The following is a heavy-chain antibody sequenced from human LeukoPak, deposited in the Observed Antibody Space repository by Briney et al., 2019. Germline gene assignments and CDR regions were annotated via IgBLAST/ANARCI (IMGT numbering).Heavy chain of an antibody. CDR2: IRSKAYGGTT. V-gene: IGHV3-49*04. Sequence: GGSLRLSCTASGFTFGDYAMSWVRQAPGKGLEWVGFIRSKAYGGTTEYAASVKGRFTISRDDSKSIAYLQMNGLKTEDTAVHYCTRPGSYYGDYGNYYYYYMDVWGKGTTVTISS. J-gene: IGHJ6*03. CDR1: GFTFGDYA. CDR3: TRPGSYYGDYGNYYYYYMDV. D-gene: IGHD4-17*01.